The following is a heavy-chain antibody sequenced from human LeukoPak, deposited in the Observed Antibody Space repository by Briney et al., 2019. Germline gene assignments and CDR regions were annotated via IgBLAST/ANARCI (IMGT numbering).Heavy chain of an antibody. D-gene: IGHD1-26*01. CDR1: GLTFSSYW. V-gene: IGHV3-7*01. Sequence: GGSLRLSCAASGLTFSSYWMTWVRQAPGKGLEWVATIKYDGSETYYVDSVRGRFSISRDNAKNSLYLQMNSLRAEDTAVYYCAKDSGSYFFDYWGQGTLVTVSS. CDR2: IKYDGSET. J-gene: IGHJ4*02. CDR3: AKDSGSYFFDY.